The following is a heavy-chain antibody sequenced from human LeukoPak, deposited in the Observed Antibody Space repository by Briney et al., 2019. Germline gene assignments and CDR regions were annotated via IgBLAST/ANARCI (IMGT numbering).Heavy chain of an antibody. CDR2: IWYDGSKK. V-gene: IGHV3-33*06. J-gene: IGHJ5*02. D-gene: IGHD6-19*01. Sequence: GGSLRLSCAASGFTFSSYGMHWVRQAPGKGLDGVAVIWYDGSKKYYADSVKGRFTISRDNSKNTLYLQMNSLRAEETAVYYCAKDGGAVAGKTLHWFEPWGQGTLVTVSS. CDR3: AKDGGAVAGKTLHWFEP. CDR1: GFTFSSYG.